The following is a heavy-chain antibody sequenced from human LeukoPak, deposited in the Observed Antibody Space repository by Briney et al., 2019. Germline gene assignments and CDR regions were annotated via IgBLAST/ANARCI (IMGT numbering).Heavy chain of an antibody. V-gene: IGHV3-15*07. Sequence: PGGSMRLSCAASGLTFNNAWMNWVRQAPGKGPEWVGGIKSKTNGGTTDYAAPVEGRFTISRDDSKNTLYLQMNSLKIEDTAVYYCTFKGYDYWGQGTLVTVSS. CDR1: GLTFNNAW. J-gene: IGHJ4*02. CDR2: IKSKTNGGTT. D-gene: IGHD3-22*01. CDR3: TFKGYDY.